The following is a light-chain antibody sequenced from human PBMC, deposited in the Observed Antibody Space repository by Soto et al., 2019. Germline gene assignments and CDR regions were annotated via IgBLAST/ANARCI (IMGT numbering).Light chain of an antibody. CDR2: DAS. CDR1: QSVSSY. CDR3: QQRNNWPPYT. V-gene: IGKV3-11*01. J-gene: IGKJ2*01. Sequence: EIVLTQSPATLSLSPGERATLSCRASQSVSSYLAWYQQKPGQAPRLLIYDASNRATGIPARFSGSGSGTDLTLTISSREPEDFAVYYCQQRNNWPPYTFGQGNKLEIK.